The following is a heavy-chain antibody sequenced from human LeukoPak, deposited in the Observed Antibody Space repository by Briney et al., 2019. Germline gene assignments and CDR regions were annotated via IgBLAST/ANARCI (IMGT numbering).Heavy chain of an antibody. CDR2: ISYDGSNK. J-gene: IGHJ4*02. V-gene: IGHV3-30*18. CDR3: AKGDEAYGSGSYPLIDY. Sequence: PGGSLRLSCAASGFTFSSYGMHWVRQAPGKGLEWVAVISYDGSNKYYADSVKGRFTISRDNSKNTLYLQMNSLRAEDTAVYYCAKGDEAYGSGSYPLIDYWGQGTLVTVSS. D-gene: IGHD3-10*01. CDR1: GFTFSSYG.